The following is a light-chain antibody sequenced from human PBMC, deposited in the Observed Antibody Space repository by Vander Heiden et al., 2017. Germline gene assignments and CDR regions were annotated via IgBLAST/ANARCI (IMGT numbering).Light chain of an antibody. CDR3: TSYAGSNNLL. Sequence: QSALTPPPSASGSLGQPVTISCTGTSSDVGGYDYVSWYQQHPGKAPKLMIYEVTKRPSGVPDRFSGSKSGNTASLTVSGLQAEDEADYYCTSYAGSNNLLFGGGTKLTVL. CDR1: SSDVGGYDY. CDR2: EVT. J-gene: IGLJ3*02. V-gene: IGLV2-8*01.